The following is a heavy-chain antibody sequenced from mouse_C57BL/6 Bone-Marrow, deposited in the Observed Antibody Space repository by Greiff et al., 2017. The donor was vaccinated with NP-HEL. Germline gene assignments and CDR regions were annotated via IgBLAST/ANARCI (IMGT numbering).Heavy chain of an antibody. V-gene: IGHV2-6*03. J-gene: IGHJ3*01. Sequence: VQGVESGPGLVAPSQSLSITCTVSGFSLTSYGVHWVRQPPGKGLEWLVVIWSDGSTTYNSALKSRLSISKDNSKSQVFLKMNSLQTDDTAMYYCATTLITTVVGPFAYWGQGTLVTVSA. CDR2: IWSDGST. CDR1: GFSLTSYG. D-gene: IGHD1-1*01. CDR3: ATTLITTVVGPFAY.